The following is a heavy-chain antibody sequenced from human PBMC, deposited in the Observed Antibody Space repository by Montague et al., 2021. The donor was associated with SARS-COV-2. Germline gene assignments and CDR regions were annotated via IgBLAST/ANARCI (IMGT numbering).Heavy chain of an antibody. V-gene: IGHV4-59*01. J-gene: IGHJ4*02. D-gene: IGHD1-1*01. Sequence: SETLSLTCTVSGASMSGSYWGWVRQPPGKGPEWIGSIYSSGSTHYNPSLKSRVTISVDTSKSQFSLRLNSVTAADTAVYYCARAQNICFIANCVNYSDLWGLGALVSVSS. CDR2: IYSSGST. CDR3: ARAQNICFIANCVNYSDL. CDR1: GASMSGSY.